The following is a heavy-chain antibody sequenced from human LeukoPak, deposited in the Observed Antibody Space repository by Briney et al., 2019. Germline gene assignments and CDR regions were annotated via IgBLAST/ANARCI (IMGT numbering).Heavy chain of an antibody. CDR1: GYTFTSYD. Sequence: ASVKVSCKASGYTFTSYDINWVRQATGQGLEWMGWMNPKSGNTGYAQKFQGRVTMTRNTSISTAYMELSSLRSEDTAVYFCARTSSGWYGGSFDPWGQGTLVTVSS. CDR3: ARTSSGWYGGSFDP. CDR2: MNPKSGNT. D-gene: IGHD6-19*01. J-gene: IGHJ5*02. V-gene: IGHV1-8*01.